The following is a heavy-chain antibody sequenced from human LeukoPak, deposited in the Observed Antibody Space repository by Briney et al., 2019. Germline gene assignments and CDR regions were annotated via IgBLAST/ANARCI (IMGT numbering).Heavy chain of an antibody. CDR3: ARVGSDGMDV. CDR2: IYYSGST. D-gene: IGHD3-10*01. J-gene: IGHJ6*02. V-gene: IGHV4-39*07. CDR1: GGSISSSSYY. Sequence: SETLSLTCTVSGGSISSSSYYWGWIRQPPGKGLEWIGSIYYSGSTYYNPSLKSRVTISVDTSKNQFSLKLSSVTAADTAVYYCARVGSDGMDVWGQGTTVTVSS.